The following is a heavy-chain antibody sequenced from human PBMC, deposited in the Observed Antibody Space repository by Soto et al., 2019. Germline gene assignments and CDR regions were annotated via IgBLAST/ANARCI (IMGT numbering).Heavy chain of an antibody. Sequence: GASVQVSCTTSGYTFNTYCINWVRQAPGQGLELMGWISAYDGKTTYAEKFQGRVTLTTDTSTSTAYMELRSLRSDDTAIYYCAIVPHALWPSFGFHTWGRATLVTSP. J-gene: IGHJ5*02. CDR2: ISAYDGKT. D-gene: IGHD2-21*01. CDR1: GYTFNTYC. CDR3: AIVPHALWPSFGFHT. V-gene: IGHV1-18*01.